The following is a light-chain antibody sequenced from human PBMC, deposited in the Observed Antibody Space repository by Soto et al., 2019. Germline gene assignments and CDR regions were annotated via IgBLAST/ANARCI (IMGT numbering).Light chain of an antibody. V-gene: IGLV2-8*01. Sequence: QSALTQPPSASGSPGRSVTISCTGTSSDVGRFNYVSWYQQHPGKTPKLMIYEVDKRPSGVPDRFSGSKSGNTASLTVSGLQAEDEADYYCSSYAGSNNWVFGGGTKLTV. J-gene: IGLJ3*02. CDR2: EVD. CDR1: SSDVGRFNY. CDR3: SSYAGSNNWV.